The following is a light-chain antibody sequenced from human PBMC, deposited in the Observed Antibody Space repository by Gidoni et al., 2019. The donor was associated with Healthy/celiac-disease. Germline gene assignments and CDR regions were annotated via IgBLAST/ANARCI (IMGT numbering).Light chain of an antibody. Sequence: SYVLTQPPSVSVSPGQTASITCSGDKLGDKYACWYQQKPGQSPVLVIYQDSKRPSGIPERFSGSNSGNTATLTISGTQAMDEADYYCQAWDSSTVVVGGGTKLTVL. V-gene: IGLV3-1*01. CDR2: QDS. J-gene: IGLJ2*01. CDR1: KLGDKY. CDR3: QAWDSSTVV.